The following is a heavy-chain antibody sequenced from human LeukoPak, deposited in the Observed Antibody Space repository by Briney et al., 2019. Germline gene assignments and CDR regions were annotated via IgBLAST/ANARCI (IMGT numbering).Heavy chain of an antibody. D-gene: IGHD1-26*01. V-gene: IGHV7-4-1*02. CDR2: IDTNTGNP. CDR1: GYTFTNYA. CDR3: ARYRGSYPHYYFDY. J-gene: IGHJ4*02. Sequence: ASVKVSCKAFGYTFTNYAMNWVRQAPGQGLEWMGWIDTNTGNPTYAQGFTGRFVFSLDTSVSTAYLQISSLKAEDTAVYYCARYRGSYPHYYFDYWGQGSLVTVSS.